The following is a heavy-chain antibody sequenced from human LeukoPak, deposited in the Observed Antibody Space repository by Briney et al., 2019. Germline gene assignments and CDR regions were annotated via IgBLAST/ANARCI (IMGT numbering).Heavy chain of an antibody. V-gene: IGHV3-7*01. Sequence: GGSLRLSCAASGFTFSSYWMSWVRQAPGKGLEWVANIKQDGSEKYYVGSVKGRFTISRGNAKNSMYLQMNSRRAEDTAVYYCARDSGEPGLFDYWGQGTLVTVSS. CDR3: ARDSGEPGLFDY. CDR1: GFTFSSYW. D-gene: IGHD3-10*01. CDR2: IKQDGSEK. J-gene: IGHJ4*02.